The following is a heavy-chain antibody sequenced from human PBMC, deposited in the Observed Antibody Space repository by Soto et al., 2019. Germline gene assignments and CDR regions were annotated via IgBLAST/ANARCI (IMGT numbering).Heavy chain of an antibody. J-gene: IGHJ6*02. CDR2: INHSGST. CDR3: ARGRVWVDYYSYGMDV. Sequence: QVQLQQWGAGLLKPSETLSLTCAVYGGSFSGYYWSWIRQPPGKGLEWIGEINHSGSTNYNPSLKRRVTISVDTYKNQFSLKLSSVTAADTAVYYCARGRVWVDYYSYGMDVWGQGTTVTVSS. CDR1: GGSFSGYY. V-gene: IGHV4-34*01. D-gene: IGHD6-6*01.